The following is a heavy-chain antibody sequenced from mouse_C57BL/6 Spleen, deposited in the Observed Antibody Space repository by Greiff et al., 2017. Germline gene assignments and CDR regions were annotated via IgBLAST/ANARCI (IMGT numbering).Heavy chain of an antibody. D-gene: IGHD1-1*01. CDR3: GPRFRYAMDY. Sequence: QVQLKQPGAELVRPGTSVKLSCKASGYTFTSYWMHWVKQRPGQGLEWIGVIDPSDSYTNYNQKFKGKATLTVDTSSSTAYMQLSSLTSEDSAVYYCGPRFRYAMDYWGQGTSVTVSS. J-gene: IGHJ4*01. CDR1: GYTFTSYW. V-gene: IGHV1-59*01. CDR2: IDPSDSYT.